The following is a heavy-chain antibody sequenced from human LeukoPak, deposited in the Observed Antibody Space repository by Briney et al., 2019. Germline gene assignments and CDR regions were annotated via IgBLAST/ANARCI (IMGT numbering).Heavy chain of an antibody. Sequence: GGSLRLSCAASGFTFSTYAMSWFRQAPGKGLEWVGLIRSKAYGGTTESAASVKGRFTISRDDSKSIAYLQMNSLQTEDTAVYYCTREHQSSQPLFPYWGQGTLVTVSS. CDR2: IRSKAYGGTT. J-gene: IGHJ1*01. D-gene: IGHD1-26*01. CDR1: GFTFSTYA. CDR3: TREHQSSQPLFPY. V-gene: IGHV3-49*03.